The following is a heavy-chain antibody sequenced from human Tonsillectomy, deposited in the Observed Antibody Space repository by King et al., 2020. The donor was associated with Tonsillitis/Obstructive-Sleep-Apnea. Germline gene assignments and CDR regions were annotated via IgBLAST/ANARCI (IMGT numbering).Heavy chain of an antibody. V-gene: IGHV1-2*02. CDR2: INPNSGGT. Sequence: QLVQSGAEVKKPGASVKVSCKASGYTFTGYYIHWVRQAPGQGLEWMGWINPNSGGTNYAQQFQGRVTMTRDTSISTVYMELSRLRSDDTAVYYCARVAYHYDSSGPLDYWGQGTLVTVSS. D-gene: IGHD3-22*01. J-gene: IGHJ4*02. CDR3: ARVAYHYDSSGPLDY. CDR1: GYTFTGYY.